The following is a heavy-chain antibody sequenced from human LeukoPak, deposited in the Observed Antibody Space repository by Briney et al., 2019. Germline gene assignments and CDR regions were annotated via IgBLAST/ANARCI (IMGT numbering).Heavy chain of an antibody. V-gene: IGHV3-30-3*01. CDR2: ISYDGSNK. CDR3: ARDGASYYDYVWGSYRPNYYFDY. Sequence: GGSLRLSCAASGFTFSSYAMHWVRQAPGKGLEWVAVISYDGSNKYYADSVKGRFTISRDNSKNTLYLQMNSLRAEDTAVYYCARDGASYYDYVWGSYRPNYYFDYWGQGTLVTVSS. J-gene: IGHJ4*02. D-gene: IGHD3-16*02. CDR1: GFTFSSYA.